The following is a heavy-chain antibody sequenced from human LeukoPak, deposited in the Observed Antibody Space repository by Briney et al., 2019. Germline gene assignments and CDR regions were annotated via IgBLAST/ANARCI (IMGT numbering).Heavy chain of an antibody. CDR2: ISSSGSTI. CDR1: GFTFSSYE. V-gene: IGHV3-48*03. D-gene: IGHD2-2*01. CDR3: ARDTGDCGSTSCPYHHRGYFDY. Sequence: PGGSLRLSCAASGFTFSSYEMNWVRQAPGKGLEWVSYISSSGSTIYYADSVKGRFTISRDNAKNSLYLQMNSLRAEDTAVYYCARDTGDCGSTSCPYHHRGYFDYWGQGTLVTVSS. J-gene: IGHJ4*02.